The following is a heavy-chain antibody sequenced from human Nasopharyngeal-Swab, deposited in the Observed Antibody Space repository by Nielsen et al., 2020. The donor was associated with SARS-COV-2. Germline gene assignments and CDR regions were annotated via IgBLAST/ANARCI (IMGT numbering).Heavy chain of an antibody. D-gene: IGHD1-20*01. V-gene: IGHV4-34*01. CDR2: INHSGSI. CDR1: GGSFSGYY. Sequence: EALSLTCAVYGGSFSGYYWSWIRQSPGKGLEWIGEINHSGSINYNVSLKSRVTISVETSKNQFSLKLSSVTAADTAVYYCARGRGITVTTPSPVFDYWGQGTLVTVSS. J-gene: IGHJ4*02. CDR3: ARGRGITVTTPSPVFDY.